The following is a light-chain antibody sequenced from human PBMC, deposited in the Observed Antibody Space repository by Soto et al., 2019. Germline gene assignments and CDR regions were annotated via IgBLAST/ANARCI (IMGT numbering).Light chain of an antibody. CDR1: QSVLYSFSNNNY. V-gene: IGKV4-1*01. Sequence: DIVMTQSPDSLAVSLGERATINCKSSQSVLYSFSNNNYLAWYQQKPRQPPKLLIYWASSRESGVPDRFSGSGSGIDFSLTISSLQAEDVAVYYCQQYYITPYTFGQGTKLEIK. J-gene: IGKJ2*01. CDR2: WAS. CDR3: QQYYITPYT.